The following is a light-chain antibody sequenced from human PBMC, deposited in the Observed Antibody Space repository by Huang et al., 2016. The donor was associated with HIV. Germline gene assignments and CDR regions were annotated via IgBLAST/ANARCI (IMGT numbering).Light chain of an antibody. Sequence: DIQMTQSPSSVSASVGDRVTITCRASQGISSWLAWYRQNPGKAPKLLLYAASTLQRGVPSRFSGSGSGTDFTRTISSLQHEDFATYYCQQANSFPRSITFGQGTRLEIK. V-gene: IGKV1-12*01. CDR1: QGISSW. CDR3: QQANSFPRSIT. J-gene: IGKJ5*01. CDR2: AAS.